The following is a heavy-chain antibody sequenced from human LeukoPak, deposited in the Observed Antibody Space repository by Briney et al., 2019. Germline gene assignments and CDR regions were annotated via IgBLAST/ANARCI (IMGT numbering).Heavy chain of an antibody. Sequence: GGSLRLSCAASGFTFSNYAMSWVRQAPGKGLEWVSVIYSGGSTYYADSVKGRFTISRDNSKNTLYLQMNSLRAEDTAVYYCARELVRALLGIDAFDIWGQGTMVTVSS. V-gene: IGHV3-66*01. J-gene: IGHJ3*02. CDR2: IYSGGST. D-gene: IGHD3-10*01. CDR1: GFTFSNYA. CDR3: ARELVRALLGIDAFDI.